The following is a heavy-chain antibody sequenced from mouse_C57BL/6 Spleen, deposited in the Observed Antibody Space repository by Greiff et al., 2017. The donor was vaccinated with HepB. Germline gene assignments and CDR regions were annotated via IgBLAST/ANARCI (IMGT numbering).Heavy chain of an antibody. CDR3: TTGVPWFAY. CDR1: GFNIKDDY. Sequence: EVQLQQSGAELVRPGASVKLSCTASGFNIKDDYMHWVKQRPEQGLEWIGWIDPENGDTEYASKFQGKATITADTSSNTAYLQLSSLTSEDTAVYDCTTGVPWFAYWGQGTRVTVAA. J-gene: IGHJ3*01. V-gene: IGHV14-4*01. D-gene: IGHD5-1*01. CDR2: IDPENGDT.